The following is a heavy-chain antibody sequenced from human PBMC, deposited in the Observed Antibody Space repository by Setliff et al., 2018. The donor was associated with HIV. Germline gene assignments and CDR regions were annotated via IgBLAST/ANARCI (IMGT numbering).Heavy chain of an antibody. CDR1: GFTLIDHW. V-gene: IGHV3-74*01. CDR2: ISNDGSIT. J-gene: IGHJ5*02. D-gene: IGHD2-8*01. Sequence: GGSLRLSCAASGFTLIDHWMHWVRQVPGKGLVRVSRISNDGSITNYADFVKGRFTMSRDSAKNTLYLQMNSLRVEDTGVYYCARRGRDGVLIVFATGFDPWGQGTLVTVSS. CDR3: ARRGRDGVLIVFATGFDP.